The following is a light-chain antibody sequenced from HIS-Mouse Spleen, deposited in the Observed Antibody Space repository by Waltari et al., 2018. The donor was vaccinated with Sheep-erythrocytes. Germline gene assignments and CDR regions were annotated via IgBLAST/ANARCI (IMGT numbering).Light chain of an antibody. CDR1: SSDVGGYNY. J-gene: IGLJ1*01. V-gene: IGLV2-11*01. Sequence: QSALTQPRSVSGSPGQSVTISCTGTSSDVGGYNYVSWYQQHPGKAPKLMIYDVSKQPSGVPDRFSGSKSGNTASLIISGLQAEDEADYYCCSYAGSYNHVCATGTKVTVL. CDR3: CSYAGSYNHV. CDR2: DVS.